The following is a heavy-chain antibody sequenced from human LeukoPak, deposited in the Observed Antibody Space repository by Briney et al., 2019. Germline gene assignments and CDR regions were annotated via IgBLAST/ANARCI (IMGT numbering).Heavy chain of an antibody. CDR3: AKGTYSSGWTSRQAFDY. J-gene: IGHJ4*02. Sequence: ETLSLTCTVSGGSISSYYWSCVRQAPGKGLEWVSAISGSGGNTYYADSVKGRFTTSRDNSKNTLYLQMNSLRAEDTAVYYCAKGTYSSGWTSRQAFDYWGQGTLVTVSS. V-gene: IGHV3-23*01. CDR2: ISGSGGNT. D-gene: IGHD6-19*01. CDR1: GGSISSYY.